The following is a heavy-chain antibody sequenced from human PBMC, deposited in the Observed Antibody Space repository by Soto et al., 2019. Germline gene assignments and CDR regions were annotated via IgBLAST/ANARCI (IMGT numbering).Heavy chain of an antibody. CDR3: AKGGSRRWYEPFY. Sequence: QVQLVESGGGVVQPGRSLRLSCAASGFTFSSYGMHWVRQAPGKGLGWVAVISYDGSNKYYADSVKGRYTISRDNSKNTLYRPMNSLRGGDRAVYYCAKGGSRRWYEPFYWGQGTLVTVSS. J-gene: IGHJ4*02. V-gene: IGHV3-30*18. CDR1: GFTFSSYG. CDR2: ISYDGSNK. D-gene: IGHD6-13*01.